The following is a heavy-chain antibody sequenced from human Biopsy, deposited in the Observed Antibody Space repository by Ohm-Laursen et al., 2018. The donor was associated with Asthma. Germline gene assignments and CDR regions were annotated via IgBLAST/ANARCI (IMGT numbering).Heavy chain of an antibody. CDR2: LIPVLGTA. CDR1: GDSLGSFINYA. V-gene: IGHV1-69*01. Sequence: SSVKVSCKASGDSLGSFINYAISWVRQAPRQGLEWMGGLIPVLGTADYAPMFEGRVTITADESTSTAYMELSSLRSEDTAVYYCARGGGAHFQHWGQGTLVTVSS. CDR3: ARGGGAHFQH. J-gene: IGHJ1*01. D-gene: IGHD2-21*01.